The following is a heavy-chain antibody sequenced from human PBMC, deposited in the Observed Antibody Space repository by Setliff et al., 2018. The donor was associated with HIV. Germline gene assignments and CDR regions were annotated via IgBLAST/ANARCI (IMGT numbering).Heavy chain of an antibody. CDR1: GYSFTTYH. CDR3: ARGLRGVVKGRYYYMDV. D-gene: IGHD3-10*01. Sequence: ASVKVSCKASGYSFTTYHIHWLRQAPGQGLEWLGVINPGRGNTNYAQRFQGRVTVTSDTSTTTVYMQLSSLRLEDTAVYFCARGLRGVVKGRYYYMDVWGKGTTVTVSS. CDR2: INPGRGNT. V-gene: IGHV1-46*01. J-gene: IGHJ6*03.